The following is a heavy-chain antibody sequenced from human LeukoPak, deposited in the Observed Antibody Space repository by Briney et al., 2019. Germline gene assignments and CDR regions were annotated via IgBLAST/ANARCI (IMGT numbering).Heavy chain of an antibody. CDR3: ARDNPVAGNRGIDY. CDR1: GGSFSGYY. D-gene: IGHD6-19*01. V-gene: IGHV4-34*01. Sequence: SETLSLTCAVYGGSFSGYYWSWIRQPPGKGLEWIGEINHSGSTNYNPSLKSRVTISVDTPKNQFSLKLSSVTAADTAVYYCARDNPVAGNRGIDYWGQGTLVTVSS. CDR2: INHSGST. J-gene: IGHJ4*02.